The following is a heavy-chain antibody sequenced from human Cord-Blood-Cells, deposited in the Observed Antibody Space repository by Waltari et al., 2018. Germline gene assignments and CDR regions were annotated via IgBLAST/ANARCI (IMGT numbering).Heavy chain of an antibody. V-gene: IGHV4-39*01. CDR2: IYYSGST. CDR1: GGSISSSSYY. Sequence: QLQLQESGPGLVKPSETLSLTCPVSGGSISSSSYYWGWIRQPPGKGLEWIGSIYYSGSTYYNPSLKSRVTISVDTSKNQFSLKLSSVTAADTAVYYCARMGFYYYYMDVWGKGTTVTVSS. J-gene: IGHJ6*03. CDR3: ARMGFYYYYMDV.